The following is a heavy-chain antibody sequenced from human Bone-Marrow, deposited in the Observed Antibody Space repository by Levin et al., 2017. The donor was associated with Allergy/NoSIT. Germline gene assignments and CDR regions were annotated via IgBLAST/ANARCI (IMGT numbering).Heavy chain of an antibody. J-gene: IGHJ4*02. D-gene: IGHD1-14*01. Sequence: GGSLRLSCAASGFSFNAYSIHWVRQAPGRGLEWVAGISSDVDNKYYADSVKGRFTISRDFSRNTLYLQINSLTNEDTAIYYCTRGSTGSTAWGQGKRYYFDSWGQGTRVTVSS. V-gene: IGHV3-30-3*01. CDR2: ISSDVDNK. CDR1: GFSFNAYS. CDR3: TRGSTGSTAWGQGKRYYFDS.